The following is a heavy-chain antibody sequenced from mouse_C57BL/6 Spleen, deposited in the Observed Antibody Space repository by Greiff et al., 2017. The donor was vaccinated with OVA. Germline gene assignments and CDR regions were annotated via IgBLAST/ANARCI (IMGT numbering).Heavy chain of an antibody. D-gene: IGHD2-1*01. CDR1: GFTFTDYY. CDR2: IRNKANGYTT. Sequence: EVQRVESGGGLVQPGGSLSLSCAASGFTFTDYYMSWVRQPPGKALEWLGFIRNKANGYTTEYSASVKGRFTISRDNSQSILYLQMNALRAEDSATYYCASLNYRRAMDYWGQGTSVTVSS. CDR3: ASLNYRRAMDY. V-gene: IGHV7-3*01. J-gene: IGHJ4*01.